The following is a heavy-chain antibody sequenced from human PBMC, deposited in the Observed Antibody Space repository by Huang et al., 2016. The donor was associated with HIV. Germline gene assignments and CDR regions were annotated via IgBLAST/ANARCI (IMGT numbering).Heavy chain of an antibody. D-gene: IGHD6-6*01. Sequence: QVQLVQSGAEVKNPGASVRVSCKASGHTFTDSNIHWVRQAPGQGLEWMGGSNPKRGGPSDAQRVEGRVTMTRDTTISTVHMDLRRIQSDDTAVYFCARDWSFGSSTSPADWGQGTLVTVSS. CDR1: GHTFTDSN. J-gene: IGHJ4*02. CDR3: ARDWSFGSSTSPAD. CDR2: SNPKRGGP. V-gene: IGHV1-2*02.